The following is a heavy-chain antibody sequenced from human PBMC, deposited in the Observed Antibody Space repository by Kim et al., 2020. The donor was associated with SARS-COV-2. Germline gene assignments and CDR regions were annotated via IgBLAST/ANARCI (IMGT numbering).Heavy chain of an antibody. D-gene: IGHD2-15*01. V-gene: IGHV4-39*01. Sequence: SETLSLTCSVSGGSISNTDFYWGWIRQPPGKGLDWIGSIHYGGSTYNNPSLKSRVTISVDTSKNQFSLKLRSVTAADTAVYFCASGNGYCLGGTCQTPPDSWGQGTLLTVSS. CDR1: GGSISNTDFY. CDR2: IHYGGST. CDR3: ASGNGYCLGGTCQTPPDS. J-gene: IGHJ4*02.